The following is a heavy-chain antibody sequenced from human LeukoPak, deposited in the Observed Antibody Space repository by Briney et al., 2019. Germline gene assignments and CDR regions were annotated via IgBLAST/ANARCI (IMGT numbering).Heavy chain of an antibody. D-gene: IGHD3-22*01. CDR3: ARDQYYYDSSGPRGFQH. CDR2: IWYDGSNK. J-gene: IGHJ1*01. CDR1: GFTFSRYW. Sequence: GGSLRLSCAASGFTFSRYWMHWVRQAPGKGLEWVAVIWYDGSNKYCADSVKGRFTISRDNSKNTLYLQMNSLRAEDTAAYYCARDQYYYDSSGPRGFQHWGQGTLVTVSS. V-gene: IGHV3-33*08.